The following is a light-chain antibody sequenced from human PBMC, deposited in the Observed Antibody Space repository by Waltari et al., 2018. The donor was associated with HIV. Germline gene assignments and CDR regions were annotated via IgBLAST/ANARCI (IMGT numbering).Light chain of an antibody. CDR1: SSDVGGYNY. V-gene: IGLV2-8*01. CDR2: DVI. J-gene: IGLJ2*01. Sequence: QSALTQPPSASGSPGQSVTLSCTGTSSDVGGYNYVSWHQQTPGKAPKLMIYDVIKRPSGVPDRFSGSKSGNTASLTVSGLQPEDEADYYCSSHAGSKVVFGGGTRLTVL. CDR3: SSHAGSKVV.